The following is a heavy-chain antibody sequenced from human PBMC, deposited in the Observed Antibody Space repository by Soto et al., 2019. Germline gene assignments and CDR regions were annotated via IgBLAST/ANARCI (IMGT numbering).Heavy chain of an antibody. J-gene: IGHJ4*02. V-gene: IGHV4-39*01. CDR1: GGSISSSSYY. CDR3: ARMWLVSGMIYYFDY. Sequence: SETLSLTCTVSGGSISSSSYYWGWIRQPPGKGLEWIGSIYYSGSTYYNPSLKSRVTISVDTSKNQFSLKLSSVTAADTAVFYFARMWLVSGMIYYFDYWGQGTLFTVSS. CDR2: IYYSGST. D-gene: IGHD6-19*01.